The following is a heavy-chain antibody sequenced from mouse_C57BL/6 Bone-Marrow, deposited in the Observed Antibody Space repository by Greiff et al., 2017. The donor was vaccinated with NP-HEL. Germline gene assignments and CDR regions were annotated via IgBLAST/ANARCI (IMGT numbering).Heavy chain of an antibody. D-gene: IGHD1-1*01. CDR1: GYTFTSYW. J-gene: IGHJ1*03. V-gene: IGHV1-61*01. CDR2: IYPSDSET. CDR3: ARGEDYGMYFDV. Sequence: QVQLQQPGAELVRPGSSVKLSCKASGYTFTSYWMDWVKQRPGQGLEWIGNIYPSDSETHYNQKFKDKATLTVDKSSSTAYMQLSSLTSEDSAVYYCARGEDYGMYFDVWGTGTTVTVSS.